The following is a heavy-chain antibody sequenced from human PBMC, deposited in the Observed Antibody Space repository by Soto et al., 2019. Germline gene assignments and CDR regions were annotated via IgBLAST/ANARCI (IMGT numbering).Heavy chain of an antibody. CDR3: ARDGEESKQAPFYYYMDC. Sequence: QVQLVESGGGVAQPGRSLRLSCSASGFTFSSHGMHWVRQAPGKGLEWVAVIWYDGSNKYYADSVKGRFTISRDNSKNLLYRQNNSLKAEDTGLYYWARDGEESKQAPFYYYMDCWGNGTTVTVSS. CDR2: IWYDGSNK. D-gene: IGHD3-16*01. J-gene: IGHJ6*03. CDR1: GFTFSSHG. V-gene: IGHV3-33*01.